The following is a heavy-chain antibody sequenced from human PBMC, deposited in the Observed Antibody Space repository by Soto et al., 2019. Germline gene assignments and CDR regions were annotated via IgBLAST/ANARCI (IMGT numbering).Heavy chain of an antibody. CDR1: GYTFTDYA. CDR2: VNTYNGNP. J-gene: IGHJ4*02. D-gene: IGHD6-13*01. V-gene: IGHV1-18*01. CDR3: ARDSQYSTSWQRFDS. Sequence: QVQLVQSGVEVKKPGASVKVSCQASGYTFTDYAISWVRQAPGRGLEWRGWVNTYNGNPNYAQILQGRVTMTTDTSTDTAYMALRSLKSDDSAVYYCARDSQYSTSWQRFDSWGQGTLVTVSS.